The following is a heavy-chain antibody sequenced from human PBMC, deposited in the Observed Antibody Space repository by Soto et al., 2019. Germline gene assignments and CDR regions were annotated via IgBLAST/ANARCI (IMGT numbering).Heavy chain of an antibody. J-gene: IGHJ5*02. CDR2: ISSSGSYI. V-gene: IGHV3-21*01. CDR3: ARHFFVGSSCHGGCNWFDP. D-gene: IGHD6-13*01. CDR1: GFTFSSYS. Sequence: GGSLRLSCAASGFTFSSYSMNWVRQAPGKGLEWVSSISSSGSYIYYADSVKGRFTISRDNAKNSLYLQMNSLRAEDTALYYCARHFFVGSSCHGGCNWFDPWGQGTLVTVSS.